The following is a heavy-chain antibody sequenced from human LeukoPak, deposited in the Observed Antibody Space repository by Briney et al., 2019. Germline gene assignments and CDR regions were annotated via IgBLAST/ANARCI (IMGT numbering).Heavy chain of an antibody. CDR3: AGRPDTAIVPIFDY. J-gene: IGHJ4*02. Sequence: ASVKVSCKASGYTFTSYAMNWVRQAPGEGLEWMGLINPNSGGTNYAQKFQGRVTMTGDTSISTAFMELSRLTSDDTAIYYCAGRPDTAIVPIFDYWGPGTLVTVSS. CDR2: INPNSGGT. V-gene: IGHV1-2*02. D-gene: IGHD5-18*01. CDR1: GYTFTSYA.